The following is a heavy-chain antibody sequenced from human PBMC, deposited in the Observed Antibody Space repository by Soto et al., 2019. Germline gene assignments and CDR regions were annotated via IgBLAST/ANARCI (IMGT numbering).Heavy chain of an antibody. J-gene: IGHJ5*02. CDR2: ISAYNGNT. CDR1: GYTFTSYG. Sequence: ASVKVSCKASGYTFTSYGISWARQAPGQGLEWMGWISAYNGNTNYAQKLQGRVTMTTDTSTSTAYMELRSLRSDDTAVYYCARDRGYCSGGSCRWFDPWGQETLVTVSS. V-gene: IGHV1-18*01. D-gene: IGHD2-15*01. CDR3: ARDRGYCSGGSCRWFDP.